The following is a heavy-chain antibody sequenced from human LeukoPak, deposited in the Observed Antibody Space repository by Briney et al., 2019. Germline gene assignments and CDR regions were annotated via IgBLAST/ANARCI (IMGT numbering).Heavy chain of an antibody. J-gene: IGHJ4*02. CDR2: MNPNSGNI. CDR3: ARRTEHGNDY. D-gene: IGHD4-23*01. CDR1: GYTFTSYD. V-gene: IGHV1-8*01. Sequence: ASVKVSCEASGYTFTSYDINWVRQATGQGLEYMGWMNPNSGNIEYAQKFQGRVTMTRDTSISTAYMELSSLRSEDTAVYYCARRTEHGNDYWGQGTLVTVSS.